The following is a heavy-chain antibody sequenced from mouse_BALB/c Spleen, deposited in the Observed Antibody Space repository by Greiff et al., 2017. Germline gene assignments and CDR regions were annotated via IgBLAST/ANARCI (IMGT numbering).Heavy chain of an antibody. Sequence: EVKLEESGGGLVQPGGSLKLSCAASGFTFSSYTMSWVRQTPEKRLEWVAYISNGGGSTYYPDTVKGRFTISRDNAKNTLYLQMSSLKSEDTAMYYCARQSLGYAMDYWGQGTSVTVSS. CDR1: GFTFSSYT. V-gene: IGHV5-12-2*01. D-gene: IGHD6-5*01. CDR3: ARQSLGYAMDY. J-gene: IGHJ4*01. CDR2: ISNGGGST.